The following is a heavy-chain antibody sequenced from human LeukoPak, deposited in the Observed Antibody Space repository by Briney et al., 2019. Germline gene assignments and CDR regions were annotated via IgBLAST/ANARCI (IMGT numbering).Heavy chain of an antibody. D-gene: IGHD1-20*01. CDR1: GGSISSGDNY. Sequence: SETLSLTCTVSGGSISSGDNYWSWIRQPPGKGLEWIGYIYYSGITYSNPSLKSRLTISIDTSKNQFSLRLNSVTAADTAVYYCARHSNWNGGVDWFDPWGQGTQVTVSS. CDR3: ARHSNWNGGVDWFDP. V-gene: IGHV4-30-4*08. CDR2: IYYSGIT. J-gene: IGHJ5*02.